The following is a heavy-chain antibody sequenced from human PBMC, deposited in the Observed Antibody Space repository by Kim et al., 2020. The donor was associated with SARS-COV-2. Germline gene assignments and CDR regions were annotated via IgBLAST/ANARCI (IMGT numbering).Heavy chain of an antibody. D-gene: IGHD3-16*01. J-gene: IGHJ4*02. CDR2: ILYDGTNK. CDR3: AKDSNDDYVWGSFDY. CDR1: GFRFSSYG. Sequence: GGSLRLSCAAPGFRFSSYGMHWVRQAPGKGLEWVSIILYDGTNKYYADSVKGRFTISRDNSKNTVYLQMNSLRDEDTAVYYCAKDSNDDYVWGSFDYWGQGTLVTVSS. V-gene: IGHV3-33*06.